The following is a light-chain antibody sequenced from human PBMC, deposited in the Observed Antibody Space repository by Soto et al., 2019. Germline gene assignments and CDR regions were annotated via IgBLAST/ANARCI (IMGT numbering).Light chain of an antibody. J-gene: IGLJ3*02. V-gene: IGLV1-47*01. CDR1: SSNIGSNY. CDR2: RNN. Sequence: QLVLTQPPSASRTPGQRVTISCSGSSSNIGSNYVYWYQQLPGTAPKLLIYRNNQRPSGVPDRFSGSKSGTSASLAISGLRSEDEADYYCAAWDDSLSGWVFGGGTKLTVL. CDR3: AAWDDSLSGWV.